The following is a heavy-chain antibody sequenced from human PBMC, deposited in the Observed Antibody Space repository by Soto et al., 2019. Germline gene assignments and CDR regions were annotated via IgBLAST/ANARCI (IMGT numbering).Heavy chain of an antibody. V-gene: IGHV1-69*02. Sequence: QVQLVQSGAEVKKPGSSVKVSCKASGGTFSSYTISWVRQAPGQGLEWMGRIIPILGIANYAQKFQGRVTITADKSTSTAYMELSSLSSEDPAVYYCASRYDSSDYWGQGTLVTVSS. D-gene: IGHD3-22*01. J-gene: IGHJ4*02. CDR2: IIPILGIA. CDR1: GGTFSSYT. CDR3: ASRYDSSDY.